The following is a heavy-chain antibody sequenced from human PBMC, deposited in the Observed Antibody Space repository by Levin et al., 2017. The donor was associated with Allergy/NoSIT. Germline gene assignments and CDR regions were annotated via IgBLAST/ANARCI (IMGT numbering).Heavy chain of an antibody. CDR1: GFSFSNYW. CDR2: IKQDGSEK. Sequence: QSGGSLRLSCAASGFSFSNYWMSWVRQAPGKGLEWVANIKQDGSEKYYVDSVKGRFTISRDNAKNSLYLQMNSLRAEDTAVYYCARRATMVQGVRYFDYWGQGTLVTVSS. J-gene: IGHJ4*02. V-gene: IGHV3-7*01. D-gene: IGHD3-10*01. CDR3: ARRATMVQGVRYFDY.